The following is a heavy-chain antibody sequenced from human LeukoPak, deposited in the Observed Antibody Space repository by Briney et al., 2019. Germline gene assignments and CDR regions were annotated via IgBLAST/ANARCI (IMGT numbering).Heavy chain of an antibody. V-gene: IGHV3-11*01. CDR1: GFTFSDYD. J-gene: IGHJ3*02. CDR3: ARDALQMAATISSIVDVYDI. Sequence: GGSLRLSCAASGFTFSDYDMSWIRQAPGKGPEWISQISSSGSTTKYKDSVKGRFTMSRDNAETTLYLQMSSLRAEDTAVYYCARDALQMAATISSIVDVYDIWGQGTMVTVSS. D-gene: IGHD5-12*01. CDR2: ISSSGSTT.